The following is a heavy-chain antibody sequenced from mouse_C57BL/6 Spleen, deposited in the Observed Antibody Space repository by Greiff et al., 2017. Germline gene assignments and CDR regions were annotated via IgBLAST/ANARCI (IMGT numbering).Heavy chain of an antibody. V-gene: IGHV2-5*01. CDR3: AKDYGSSYGAMDY. D-gene: IGHD1-1*01. CDR1: GFSLTSYG. J-gene: IGHJ4*01. CDR2: IWRGGST. Sequence: VMLVESGPGLVQPSQSLSITCTVSGFSLTSYGVHWVRQSPGKGLEWLGVIWRGGSTDYNAAFMSRLSITKDNSKSQVFFKMNSLQADDTAIYYWAKDYGSSYGAMDYWGQGTSVTVSS.